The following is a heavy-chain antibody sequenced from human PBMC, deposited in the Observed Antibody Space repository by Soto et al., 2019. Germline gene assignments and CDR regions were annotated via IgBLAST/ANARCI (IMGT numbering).Heavy chain of an antibody. Sequence: SETLSLTCTVSGGSVTSDECYWSWIRQSHGKGLEWFGYISNSGSTGYNPSLKTRLSMSVDRSKNQFTLRLTSVTAADMAVYFCATESGSTYGYFDYWGQGTQVTVSS. J-gene: IGHJ4*02. V-gene: IGHV4-30-4*01. D-gene: IGHD4-17*01. CDR3: ATESGSTYGYFDY. CDR1: GGSVTSDECY. CDR2: ISNSGST.